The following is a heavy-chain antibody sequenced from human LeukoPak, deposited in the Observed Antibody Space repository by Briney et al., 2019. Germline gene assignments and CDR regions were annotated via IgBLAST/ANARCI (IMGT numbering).Heavy chain of an antibody. Sequence: GGSLRLSCAASGFTFSSYNMNWVRQAPGQGLEWVSSITSGSSYIYYADSVKGRFTISRDNSKNTLYLQMNSLRAEDTAVYYCARVRYDSSGFYYDDAFDIWGQGTMVTVSS. J-gene: IGHJ3*02. CDR2: ITSGSSYI. D-gene: IGHD3-22*01. V-gene: IGHV3-21*01. CDR1: GFTFSSYN. CDR3: ARVRYDSSGFYYDDAFDI.